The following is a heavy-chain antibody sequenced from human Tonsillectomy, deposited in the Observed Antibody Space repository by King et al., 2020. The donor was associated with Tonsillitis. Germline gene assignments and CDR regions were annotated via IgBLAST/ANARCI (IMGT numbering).Heavy chain of an antibody. Sequence: VQLVESGGGLVKPGGSLRLSCAASGFIFSDYYMSWIRQAPGKGLEWVSYTSPSGSTIYYADSVEGRFTISRDNAKNSLYLQKNSLRAEDTAVYYCAGGQRLLRGYYYYYGMEFWGQGTTVTVSS. CDR1: GFIFSDYY. V-gene: IGHV3-11*01. J-gene: IGHJ6*02. CDR2: TSPSGSTI. CDR3: AGGQRLLRGYYYYYGMEF. D-gene: IGHD6-25*01.